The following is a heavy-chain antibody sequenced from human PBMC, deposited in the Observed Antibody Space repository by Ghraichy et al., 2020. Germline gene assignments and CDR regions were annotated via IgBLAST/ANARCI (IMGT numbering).Heavy chain of an antibody. CDR3: ARDGLPTGITLSGYYGMDV. D-gene: IGHD5-18*01. Sequence: LTCTVSGGSISSYYWSWIRQPPGKGLEWIGYIYYSGSTKFNPSLKSRVTISVDTSKNQFSLTLSSVTAADTAVYYCARDGLPTGITLSGYYGMDVWGQGTTVTVSS. CDR1: GGSISSYY. CDR2: IYYSGST. J-gene: IGHJ6*02. V-gene: IGHV4-59*01.